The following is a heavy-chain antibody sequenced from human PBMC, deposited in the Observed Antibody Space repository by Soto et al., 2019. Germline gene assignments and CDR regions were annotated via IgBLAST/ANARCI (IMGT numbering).Heavy chain of an antibody. D-gene: IGHD3-22*01. CDR2: IYESGST. CDR1: GYSISSGYY. Sequence: PPETLSLTCAVSGYSISSGYYWGWIRQPPGKGLEWIGTIYESGSTFQNPSLKSRVTISVDTSKKQFSLKLNSVTAADTAVYYCARGAWDNSAYYFFDFWGQGIQVTVS. CDR3: ARGAWDNSAYYFFDF. V-gene: IGHV4-38-2*01. J-gene: IGHJ4*02.